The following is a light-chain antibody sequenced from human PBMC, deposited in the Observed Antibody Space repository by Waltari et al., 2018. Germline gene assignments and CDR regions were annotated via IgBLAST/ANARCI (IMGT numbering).Light chain of an antibody. CDR1: QSGCSRANFKNY. CDR3: QQYYNSPST. V-gene: IGKV4-1*01. Sequence: DFVMTQSPDSLAVSLGDRAYINCKSNQSGCSRANFKNYLAWYQQKPGQPPKLLIYWASTRASGVPDRFSGSESGTDFTLTISSLQPEDAGIYYCQQYYNSPSTFGQGTRLEIK. J-gene: IGKJ1*01. CDR2: WAS.